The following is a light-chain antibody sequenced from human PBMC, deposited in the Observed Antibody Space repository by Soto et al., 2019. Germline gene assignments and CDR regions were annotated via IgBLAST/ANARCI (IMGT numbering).Light chain of an antibody. Sequence: QSALTQPASVSGSPGQSITISCTGTSSDVGDYNYVSWYQQPPGKAPQLMIYQVSNRPSGVSSRFSGSKSGDTASLTISGLQAEDEGDYFCSSYSSTYTLLFGSGTKVTVL. CDR2: QVS. CDR3: SSYSSTYTLL. V-gene: IGLV2-14*01. J-gene: IGLJ1*01. CDR1: SSDVGDYNY.